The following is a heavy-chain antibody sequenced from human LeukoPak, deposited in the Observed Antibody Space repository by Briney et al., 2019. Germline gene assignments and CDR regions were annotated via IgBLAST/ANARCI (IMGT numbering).Heavy chain of an antibody. CDR2: ISAYNGNT. CDR1: GYTFTSYG. CDR3: AKFLYGSSWYLGGDYYYYMDV. D-gene: IGHD6-13*01. J-gene: IGHJ6*03. V-gene: IGHV1-18*01. Sequence: GASVKVSCKASGYTFTSYGISWVRQAPGQGLEWMGWISAYNGNTNYAQKLQGRVTMTTDTSTSTAYMELRSLRSDDTAVYYCAKFLYGSSWYLGGDYYYYMDVWGKGTTVTVSS.